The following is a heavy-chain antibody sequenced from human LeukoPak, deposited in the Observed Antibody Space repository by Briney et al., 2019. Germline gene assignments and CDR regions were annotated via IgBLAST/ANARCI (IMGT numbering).Heavy chain of an antibody. V-gene: IGHV3-30-3*01. CDR2: ISYDGSNK. CDR1: GFTFSSYA. CDR3: AREPYYYDSSGPRPDDAFDI. D-gene: IGHD3-22*01. J-gene: IGHJ3*02. Sequence: GGSLRLSCAASGFTFSSYAMHWVRQAPGKGLEWVAVISYDGSNKYYADSVKGRFTISRDNSKNTLYLQMNSLRAEDTAVYYCAREPYYYDSSGPRPDDAFDIWGQGTMVTVSS.